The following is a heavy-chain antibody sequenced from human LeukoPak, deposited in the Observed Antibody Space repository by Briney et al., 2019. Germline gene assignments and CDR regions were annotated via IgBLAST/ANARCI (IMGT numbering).Heavy chain of an antibody. CDR2: IKQDGSEK. D-gene: IGHD2-15*01. CDR3: AREDIVVVVAATEEIYYFDY. Sequence: GGSLRLSCAASGFTFSSYWMSWVRQAPGKGLEWVANIKQDGSEKYYVDSAKGRFTISRDNAKNSLYLQMNSLRAEDTAVYYCAREDIVVVVAATEEIYYFDYWGQGTLVTVSS. CDR1: GFTFSSYW. V-gene: IGHV3-7*01. J-gene: IGHJ4*02.